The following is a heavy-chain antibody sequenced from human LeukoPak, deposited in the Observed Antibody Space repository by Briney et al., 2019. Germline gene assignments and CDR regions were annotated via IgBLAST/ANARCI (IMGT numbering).Heavy chain of an antibody. CDR2: IKQDGSEK. D-gene: IGHD3-10*01. V-gene: IGHV3-7*01. CDR3: ARERGGQDWDFDL. Sequence: GGSLTLYCAASEFTLSTYWMSWVRQAPGKGLEWVAYIKQDGSEKNYVDSVKGRFTISRDNAKNSLYLQMNSLRAEDTAVYYCARERGGQDWDFDLWGRGTLVTVSS. CDR1: EFTLSTYW. J-gene: IGHJ2*01.